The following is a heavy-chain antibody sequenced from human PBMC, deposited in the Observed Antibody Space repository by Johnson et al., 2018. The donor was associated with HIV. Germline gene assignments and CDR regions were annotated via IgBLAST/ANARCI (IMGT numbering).Heavy chain of an antibody. CDR2: ISYDGSNK. V-gene: IGHV3-30*04. CDR3: AREGEDAFDI. CDR1: GFTFSSYA. J-gene: IGHJ3*02. D-gene: IGHD1-26*01. Sequence: QVQLVESGGGLVQPGGSLRLSCAASGFTFSSYAMHWVRQAPGKGLEWVAVISYDGSNKYYADSGKGRFTISRDNSKNTLYLQMNSLRAEDTVVYYCAREGEDAFDIWGQGTMVTVSS.